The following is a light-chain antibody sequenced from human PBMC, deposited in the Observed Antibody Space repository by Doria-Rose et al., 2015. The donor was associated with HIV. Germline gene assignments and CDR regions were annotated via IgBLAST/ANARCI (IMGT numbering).Light chain of an antibody. V-gene: IGKV4-1*01. CDR1: QSLLYTSKNY. CDR2: WAS. J-gene: IGKJ3*01. CDR3: QQYYDTPS. Sequence: DIRVTQSPESLGMSLGERATLNCKSNQSLLYTSKNYLAWYQQKPRQPPKLLIYWASTRQSGAPARFSGSGSGTDFTLTISSLEAEDVAVYYCQQYYDTPSFGPGTTVDIK.